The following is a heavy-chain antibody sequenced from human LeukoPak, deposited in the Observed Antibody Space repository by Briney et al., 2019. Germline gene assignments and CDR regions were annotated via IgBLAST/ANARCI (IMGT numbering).Heavy chain of an antibody. CDR1: GFTFSSYA. J-gene: IGHJ4*02. Sequence: GGSLRLSCAASGFTFSSYAMSWVRQAPGKGLEWVSAISGSGGSTYYADSVKGRFTISRDNSKNTLYLQMNSLRAEDTAVYYCAKRYCSGGSCYLDYWGQETLVTVSS. CDR3: AKRYCSGGSCYLDY. CDR2: ISGSGGST. V-gene: IGHV3-23*01. D-gene: IGHD2-15*01.